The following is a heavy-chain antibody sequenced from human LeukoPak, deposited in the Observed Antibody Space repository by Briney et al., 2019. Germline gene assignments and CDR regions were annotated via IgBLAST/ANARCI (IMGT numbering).Heavy chain of an antibody. CDR1: GGSISSYY. Sequence: SETLSLTCTVSGGSISSYYWSWIRQPAGKGLEWIGRIYTSGSTNYNPSLKSRVTMSVDTSKNQFSLKLSSVTAADTAVYYCARERYYYDSSGYTYWYFDLWGHGTLVTVSS. V-gene: IGHV4-4*07. CDR3: ARERYYYDSSGYTYWYFDL. J-gene: IGHJ2*01. CDR2: IYTSGST. D-gene: IGHD3-22*01.